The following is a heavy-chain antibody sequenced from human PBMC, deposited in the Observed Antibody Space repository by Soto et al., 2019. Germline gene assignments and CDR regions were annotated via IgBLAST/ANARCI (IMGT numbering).Heavy chain of an antibody. D-gene: IGHD3-3*01. J-gene: IGHJ4*02. Sequence: GGSLRLSCAASGSTFSSYGMHWVRQAPGKGLEWVAVISYDGSNKYYADSVKGRFTISRDNSKNTLYLQMNSLRAEDTAVYYCAKDQSRYYDFWSGYYDYWGQGTLVTVSS. CDR1: GSTFSSYG. CDR3: AKDQSRYYDFWSGYYDY. CDR2: ISYDGSNK. V-gene: IGHV3-30*18.